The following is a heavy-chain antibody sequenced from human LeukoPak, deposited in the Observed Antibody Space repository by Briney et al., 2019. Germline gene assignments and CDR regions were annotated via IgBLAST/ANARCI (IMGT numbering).Heavy chain of an antibody. J-gene: IGHJ2*01. V-gene: IGHV3-23*01. Sequence: GGSLRLSCAASGFTFSSYVMNWVRQAPGKGLEWVSTISGSGGSTYYADSVKGRFTISRDSSKNTLFLHMNTLRAEDTAIYYCAKDRTVGASYWYFDLWGRGTLVTVSS. CDR2: ISGSGGST. D-gene: IGHD1-26*01. CDR1: GFTFSSYV. CDR3: AKDRTVGASYWYFDL.